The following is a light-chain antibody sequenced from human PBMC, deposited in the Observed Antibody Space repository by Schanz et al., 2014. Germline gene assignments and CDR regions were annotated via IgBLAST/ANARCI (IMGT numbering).Light chain of an antibody. CDR1: QSVGIY. J-gene: IGKJ2*01. Sequence: EIVLTQSPATLSLSPGERATLSCRASQSVGIYLAWYQQKPGQAPRLLIYGASTRATGIPARFSGSGSGTEFTLTSSSLQSEDLAVYYCQQYSNGPHTFGQGTKLQIK. V-gene: IGKV3-15*01. CDR2: GAS. CDR3: QQYSNGPHT.